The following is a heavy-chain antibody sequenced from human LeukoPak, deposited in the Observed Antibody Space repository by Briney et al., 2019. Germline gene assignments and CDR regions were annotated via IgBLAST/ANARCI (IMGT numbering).Heavy chain of an antibody. D-gene: IGHD3-10*01. CDR3: ARGLQRYYFLDV. J-gene: IGHJ6*04. CDR1: GGSINDYY. V-gene: IGHV4-59*01. Sequence: SETLSLTCAVSGGSINDYYWSWIRQPPGKGLEWIGFIYYTGITNSNPSPRSRVTISVDTSKNQLSLNLTSVTAADTAVYYCARGLQRYYFLDVWGTGTTVTVSS. CDR2: IYYTGIT.